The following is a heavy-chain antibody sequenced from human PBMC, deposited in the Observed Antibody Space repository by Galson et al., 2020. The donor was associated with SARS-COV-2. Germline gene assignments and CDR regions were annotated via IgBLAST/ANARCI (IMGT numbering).Heavy chain of an antibody. CDR2: ITSSSSYI. D-gene: IGHD2-15*01. J-gene: IGHJ6*03. CDR3: ASTPPTGYYYYYYMDF. V-gene: IGHV3-21*03. CDR1: GFTFSTYS. Sequence: GGPLRLSCAVSGFTFSTYSMNWFRQAHRKGLEWVSSITSSSSYIYYADSVKGRFTISIDNAKNLLYLQMNSLRPEDTAVYYCASTPPTGYYYYYYMDFWGKGTTVTISS.